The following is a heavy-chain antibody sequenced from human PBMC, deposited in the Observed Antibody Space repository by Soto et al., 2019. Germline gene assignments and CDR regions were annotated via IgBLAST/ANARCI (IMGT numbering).Heavy chain of an antibody. V-gene: IGHV4-30-2*01. CDR3: ASSSLYGMDV. CDR2: IYESGRT. J-gene: IGHJ6*02. CDR1: GASISTGGYS. Sequence: PSETLSLTCIVSGASISTGGYSWSWIRQPPGKGPEWIGYIYESGRTYYKPSLKSRASISMDKSRNQFSVRLTSVTAADTAVYYCASSSLYGMDVWGQGTTVTVSS.